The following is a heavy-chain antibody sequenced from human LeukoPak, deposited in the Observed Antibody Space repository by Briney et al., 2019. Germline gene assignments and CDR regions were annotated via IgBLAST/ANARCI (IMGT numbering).Heavy chain of an antibody. Sequence: GGSLRLSCADSGFTFSSYAMSWVRQAPGKGLEWVSGISGSGGSTYYADSVKGRFTISRDNSKNTLYLQMNSLRAEDTAVYYCAKAPTLYIVVVPDAFDIWGQGTMVTVSS. D-gene: IGHD2-21*01. CDR2: ISGSGGST. CDR1: GFTFSSYA. V-gene: IGHV3-23*01. J-gene: IGHJ3*02. CDR3: AKAPTLYIVVVPDAFDI.